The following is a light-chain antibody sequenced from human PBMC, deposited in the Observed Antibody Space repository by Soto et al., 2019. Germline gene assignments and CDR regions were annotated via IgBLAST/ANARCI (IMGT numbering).Light chain of an antibody. J-gene: IGLJ3*02. V-gene: IGLV2-14*03. CDR1: TSDIGAYNY. Sequence: QSALTQPASVSGSPGQSITFSCTGTTSDIGAYNYVSWYQHHPGKAPKLLIYDVTARPSGVSDRFSGSKSGTTASLTISGLQAEDEADYFCSSYTTSNTVVLFGGGTKVTVL. CDR2: DVT. CDR3: SSYTTSNTVVL.